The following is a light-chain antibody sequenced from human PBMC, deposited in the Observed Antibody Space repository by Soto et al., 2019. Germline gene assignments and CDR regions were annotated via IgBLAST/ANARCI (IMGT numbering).Light chain of an antibody. CDR1: QSVGTF. V-gene: IGKV3-11*01. Sequence: EIVLTQSPATLSLSPGERATLTCRASQSVGTFFAWYQQKPGQPPRLLIYDASTRATATPERFSGCGSGTDFTLTISRLEPEDFAVYYCHQYDTIVQTFGQGTKVDIK. CDR3: HQYDTIVQT. J-gene: IGKJ1*01. CDR2: DAS.